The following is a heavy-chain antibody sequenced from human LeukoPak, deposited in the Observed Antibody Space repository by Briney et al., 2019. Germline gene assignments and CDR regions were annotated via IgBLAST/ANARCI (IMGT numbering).Heavy chain of an antibody. CDR3: ASSITIFGVVVVQFDY. J-gene: IGHJ4*02. Sequence: PSETLSLXCTVSGGSISSFYWSWIRQPPGKGLECIGYIFYSGSTNYNPSLKSRVTISVDTSKNQFSLKLSSVTAADTAVYYCASSITIFGVVVVQFDYWGQGTLVTVSS. CDR2: IFYSGST. D-gene: IGHD3-3*01. V-gene: IGHV4-59*08. CDR1: GGSISSFY.